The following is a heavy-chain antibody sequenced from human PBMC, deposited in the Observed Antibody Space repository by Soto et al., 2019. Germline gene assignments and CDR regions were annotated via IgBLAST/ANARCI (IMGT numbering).Heavy chain of an antibody. J-gene: IGHJ3*02. V-gene: IGHV4-30-4*01. D-gene: IGHD5-12*01. CDR2: IYYSGST. Sequence: QVQLQESGPGLVKPSQTLSLTCTVSGGSISSGDYYWSWIRQPPGKGLEWIGYIYYSGSTYYNPSLKSRVTISVDTSKTQFSLKLSSVTAADTAVYYCARGVHSGYDVLERGDAFDIWGQGTMVTVSS. CDR1: GGSISSGDYY. CDR3: ARGVHSGYDVLERGDAFDI.